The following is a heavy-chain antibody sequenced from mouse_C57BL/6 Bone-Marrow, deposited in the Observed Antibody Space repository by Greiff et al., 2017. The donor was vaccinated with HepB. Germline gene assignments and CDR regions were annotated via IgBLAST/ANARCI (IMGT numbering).Heavy chain of an antibody. CDR1: GYTFTSYW. J-gene: IGHJ1*03. D-gene: IGHD1-1*01. CDR2: IDPSDSYT. V-gene: IGHV1-69*01. Sequence: QVQLQQPGAELVMPGASVKLSCKASGYTFTSYWMHWVKQRPGQGLEWIGEIDPSDSYTNYNQKFKGKSTLTVDKSSSTAYMQLSSLTSEDSAVYYCARRLTTVVANPYFDVWGTGTTVTVSS. CDR3: ARRLTTVVANPYFDV.